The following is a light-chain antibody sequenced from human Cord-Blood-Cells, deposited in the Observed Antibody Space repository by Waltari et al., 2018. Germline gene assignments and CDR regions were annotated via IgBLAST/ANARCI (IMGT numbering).Light chain of an antibody. CDR2: DAS. CDR3: QQRSNWLT. J-gene: IGKJ4*01. V-gene: IGKV3-11*01. Sequence: EIVLTQFPATLSLSPGARATLSCRASQSVSSYLAWYQQKPGQAPRLLIYDASNRATGIPARFSGSGSGTDFTLTISSLEPEDFAVYYCQQRSNWLTFGGGTKVEIK. CDR1: QSVSSY.